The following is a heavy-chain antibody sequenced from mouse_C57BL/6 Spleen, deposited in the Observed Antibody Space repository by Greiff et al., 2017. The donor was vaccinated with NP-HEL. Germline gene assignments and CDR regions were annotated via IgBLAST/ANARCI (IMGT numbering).Heavy chain of an antibody. CDR1: GFTFSSYA. Sequence: EVHLVESGEGLVKPGGSLKLSCAASGFTFSSYAMSWVRQTPEKRLAWVAYISSGGDYIYYADTVKGRFTISRDNARNTLYLQMSSLKSEDTAMYYCTRGNYDFDYWGQGTTLTVSS. V-gene: IGHV5-9-1*02. J-gene: IGHJ2*01. CDR3: TRGNYDFDY. D-gene: IGHD2-1*01. CDR2: ISSGGDYI.